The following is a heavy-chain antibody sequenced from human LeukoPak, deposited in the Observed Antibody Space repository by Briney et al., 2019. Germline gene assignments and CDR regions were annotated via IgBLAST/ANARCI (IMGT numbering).Heavy chain of an antibody. V-gene: IGHV3-30-3*01. J-gene: IGHJ4*02. D-gene: IGHD1-26*01. Sequence: GGSLRLSCAASGFTFSSYAMHWVRQAPGKGLEWVSVISYDGSNKYYADSVKGRFTISRDNSKNTLYLQMNSLRAEDTAVYYCARGLVGAAGGYYFDYWGQGTLATVSS. CDR2: ISYDGSNK. CDR3: ARGLVGAAGGYYFDY. CDR1: GFTFSSYA.